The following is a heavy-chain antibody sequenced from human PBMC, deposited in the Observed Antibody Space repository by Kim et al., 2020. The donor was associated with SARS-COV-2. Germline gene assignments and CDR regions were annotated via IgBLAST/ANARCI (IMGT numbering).Heavy chain of an antibody. V-gene: IGHV3-66*01. J-gene: IGHJ6*01. CDR3: ARDSITMVRGAYYYYYGL. D-gene: IGHD3-10*01. Sequence: GGSLRLSCAASGFTVSSNYMSWVRQTPGKGLEWVSVIYSGGSTYYADSVKGRFTISRDNSKNTLYLQMSSLRAEDTAVYYCARDSITMVRGAYYYYYGL. CDR2: IYSGGST. CDR1: GFTVSSNY.